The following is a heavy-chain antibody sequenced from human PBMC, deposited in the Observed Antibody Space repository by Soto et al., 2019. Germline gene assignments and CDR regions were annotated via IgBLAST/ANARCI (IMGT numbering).Heavy chain of an antibody. J-gene: IGHJ5*02. Sequence: ATLSLTCSVSGDSTSSDYWSWIRQPPGKGLEWIGYIYYSGLTNYNPSLKSRLTISVDTSKNQFSLKLASVTAADTAVYYCARARGSSQNLDTWGQGALVTVSA. CDR3: ARARGSSQNLDT. CDR2: IYYSGLT. D-gene: IGHD6-13*01. CDR1: GDSTSSDY. V-gene: IGHV4-59*01.